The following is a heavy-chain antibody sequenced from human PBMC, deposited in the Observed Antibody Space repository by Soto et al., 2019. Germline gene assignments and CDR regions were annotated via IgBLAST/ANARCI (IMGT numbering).Heavy chain of an antibody. V-gene: IGHV1-3*01. CDR3: ASWGGYSKGLDY. J-gene: IGHJ4*02. CDR1: GYTFTSYA. CDR2: INAGNGNT. D-gene: IGHD3-3*01. Sequence: ASVKVSCKASGYTFTSYAMHWVRQAPGQRLEWMGWINAGNGNTKYSQKFQGRVTITRDTSASTAYMELSSLRSEDTAVYYCASWGGYSKGLDYWGQGTLVTVSS.